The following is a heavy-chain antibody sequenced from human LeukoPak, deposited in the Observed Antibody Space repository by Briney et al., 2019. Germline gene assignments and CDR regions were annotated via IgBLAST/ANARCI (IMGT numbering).Heavy chain of an antibody. Sequence: PGGSLRLSCAASGFTFSSYSMNWVRQAPGKGLEWVSSISSSSSYIYYADSVKGRFTISRDNAKNSLYLQMNSLRAEDTAVYYCASIHCGGDCYPHYGMDVWGQGTTVTVSS. J-gene: IGHJ6*02. D-gene: IGHD2-21*02. CDR2: ISSSSSYI. CDR3: ASIHCGGDCYPHYGMDV. CDR1: GFTFSSYS. V-gene: IGHV3-21*01.